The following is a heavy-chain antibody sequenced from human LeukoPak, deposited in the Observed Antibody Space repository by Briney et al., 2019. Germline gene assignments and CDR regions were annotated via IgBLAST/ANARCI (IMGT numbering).Heavy chain of an antibody. CDR3: AKNWGYCSGDSCYFDY. CDR1: GFTFSNYV. J-gene: IGHJ4*02. Sequence: PGGSLRLSCVASGFTFSNYVMSWVRQAPGKGLEWVSTISGSGGRTFYADAVKGRFTISRDNSKNTLYVQMNSLRAEDTAVYYCAKNWGYCSGDSCYFDYWGQGTLVTVSS. D-gene: IGHD2-15*01. V-gene: IGHV3-23*01. CDR2: ISGSGGRT.